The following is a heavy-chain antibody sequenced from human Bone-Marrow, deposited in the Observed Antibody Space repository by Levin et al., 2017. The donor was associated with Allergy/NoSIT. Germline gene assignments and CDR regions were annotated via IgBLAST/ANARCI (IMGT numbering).Heavy chain of an antibody. V-gene: IGHV1-2*02. Sequence: ASVKVSCKASGYTFAGYYIHWVRQAPGQGLEWMGWANPHTGGTNYAQKFQGRVTMTRDSSISTAYMEVARLRSDDTAIYYCAGSAIAAPAALGNAFDIWGQGTLVIVSS. CDR2: ANPHTGGT. CDR3: AGSAIAAPAALGNAFDI. J-gene: IGHJ3*02. D-gene: IGHD6-13*01. CDR1: GYTFAGYY.